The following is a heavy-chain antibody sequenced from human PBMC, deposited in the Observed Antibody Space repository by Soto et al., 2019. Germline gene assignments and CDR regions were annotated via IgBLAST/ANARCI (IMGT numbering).Heavy chain of an antibody. Sequence: EVQLVESGGDLVQPGGSLGLSCAASGFAFSGYWMSWVRQAPGKGLEGVANIKQDGSEKYHVDSVKGRFTISRDNAKNSLYLQMNSLRVEDTAVYYCARATSVDAYWGQGTLVTVSS. D-gene: IGHD5-12*01. CDR3: ARATSVDAY. CDR2: IKQDGSEK. CDR1: GFAFSGYW. V-gene: IGHV3-7*01. J-gene: IGHJ4*02.